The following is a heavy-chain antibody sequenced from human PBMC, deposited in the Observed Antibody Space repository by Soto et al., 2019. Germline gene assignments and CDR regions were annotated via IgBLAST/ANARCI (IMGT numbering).Heavy chain of an antibody. D-gene: IGHD3-9*01. V-gene: IGHV3-33*01. Sequence: GGSLRLSCAASGFTFSSYGMHWVRQAPGKGLEWVAVIWYDGSNKYYADSVKGRFTISRGNSKNTLYLQMNSLRAEDTAVYYCARDPENYDILTGYYTPRYYFDYWGQGTQVTVSS. J-gene: IGHJ4*02. CDR3: ARDPENYDILTGYYTPRYYFDY. CDR2: IWYDGSNK. CDR1: GFTFSSYG.